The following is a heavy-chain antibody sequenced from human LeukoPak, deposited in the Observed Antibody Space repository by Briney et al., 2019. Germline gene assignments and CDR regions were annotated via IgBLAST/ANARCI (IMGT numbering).Heavy chain of an antibody. CDR2: ISSSSSYI. CDR3: ARVRDYYGSGSYYWAFDY. D-gene: IGHD3-10*01. Sequence: GGSLRLSCAASGFTFSSYSMNWVRQAPGKGLEWVSSISSSSSYIYYANSVKGRFTISRDNAKNSLYLQTNSLRAEDTAVYYCARVRDYYGSGSYYWAFDYWGQGTLVTVSS. J-gene: IGHJ4*02. V-gene: IGHV3-21*01. CDR1: GFTFSSYS.